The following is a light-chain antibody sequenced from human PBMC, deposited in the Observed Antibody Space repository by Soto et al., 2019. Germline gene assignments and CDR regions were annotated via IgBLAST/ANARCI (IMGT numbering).Light chain of an antibody. Sequence: EIVLTQSPDTLSLSPGERATLSCRASQSVSSSLAWYQQKPGQAPRLLIYDASNRATGIPARFSGSGSGTDFTLTNSSLEPEDFAVYYCQQRSTGPPEVTFGPGTKVDIK. CDR1: QSVSSS. J-gene: IGKJ3*01. CDR2: DAS. CDR3: QQRSTGPPEVT. V-gene: IGKV3-11*01.